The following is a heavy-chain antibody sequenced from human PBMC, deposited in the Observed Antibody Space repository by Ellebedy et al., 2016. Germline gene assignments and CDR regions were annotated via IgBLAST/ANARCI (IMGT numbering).Heavy chain of an antibody. CDR2: INHSGST. CDR3: ARVMGDFWSGHIPFDY. V-gene: IGHV4-34*01. Sequence: SETLSLTCAVYGGSFSGYYWSWIRQPPGKGLEWIGEINHSGSTNYNPSLKSRVTISVDTSKNQFSLKLSSVTAADTAVYYCARVMGDFWSGHIPFDYWGQGTLVTVSS. CDR1: GGSFSGYY. D-gene: IGHD3-3*01. J-gene: IGHJ4*02.